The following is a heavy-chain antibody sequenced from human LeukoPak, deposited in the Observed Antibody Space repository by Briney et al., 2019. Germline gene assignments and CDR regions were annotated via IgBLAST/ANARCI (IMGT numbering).Heavy chain of an antibody. Sequence: GGSLRLSCAASGFTFSCYGMHWVRQAPGKGLEWVAVIWYDGSNKYYADSVKGRFTISRDNSKNTLYLQMNSLRAEDTAVYYCARDPQERRYYENPGYWGQGTLVTVSS. D-gene: IGHD3-22*01. CDR1: GFTFSCYG. CDR2: IWYDGSNK. V-gene: IGHV3-33*01. J-gene: IGHJ4*02. CDR3: ARDPQERRYYENPGY.